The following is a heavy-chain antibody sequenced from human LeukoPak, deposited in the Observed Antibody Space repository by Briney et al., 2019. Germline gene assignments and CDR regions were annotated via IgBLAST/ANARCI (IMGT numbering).Heavy chain of an antibody. CDR3: ARERDCGGDCYSEYMDV. V-gene: IGHV4-39*07. J-gene: IGHJ6*03. CDR2: IYYSGST. CDR1: GGSISSSSYY. Sequence: ASETLPLTCTVSGGSISSSSYYWGWIRQPPGKGLEWIGSIYYSGSTYYNPSLKSRVTISVDTSKNQFSLKLSSVTAADTAVYYCARERDCGGDCYSEYMDVWGKGTTVTVSS. D-gene: IGHD2-21*02.